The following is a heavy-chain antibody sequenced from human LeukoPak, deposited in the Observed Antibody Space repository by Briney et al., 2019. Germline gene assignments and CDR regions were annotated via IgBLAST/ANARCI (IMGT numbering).Heavy chain of an antibody. CDR3: ARGGYGSRPNQYYFDY. Sequence: ASVKVSCKASGYTFTGYYMHWVRQAPGRGLEWMGRTNPSSGGTNYAQKFQGRVTMTRDTSISTAYMELSRLRSDDTAVYYCARGGYGSRPNQYYFDYWGQGTLVTVSS. CDR1: GYTFTGYY. V-gene: IGHV1-2*06. J-gene: IGHJ4*02. CDR2: TNPSSGGT. D-gene: IGHD3-10*01.